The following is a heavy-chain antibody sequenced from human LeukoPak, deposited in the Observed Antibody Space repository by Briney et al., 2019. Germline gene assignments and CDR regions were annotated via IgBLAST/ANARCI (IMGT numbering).Heavy chain of an antibody. J-gene: IGHJ3*02. CDR1: GGSITSGNYF. D-gene: IGHD6-6*01. V-gene: IGHV4-61*09. Sequence: SETLSLTCTVSGGSITSGNYFWSWIRQPAGKRLEWIGHIYTTGSTYYNPSLKSRVTISVDTSKNQFSLKLSSVTAADTAVYYCARRGRVEYSSSSYAFDIWGQGTMVTVSS. CDR2: IYTTGST. CDR3: ARRGRVEYSSSSYAFDI.